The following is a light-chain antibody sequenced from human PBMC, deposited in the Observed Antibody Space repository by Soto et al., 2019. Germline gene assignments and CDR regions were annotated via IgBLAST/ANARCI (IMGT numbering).Light chain of an antibody. J-gene: IGLJ1*01. Sequence: QSVLTQPPSVSGAPGQRVTISCTGSSSNIGAGYDVHWYQQLPGTAPKLLIYGNSNRPSGVPDRFSGSKSGTSASLAITGLQAEDEADYYCQSYDSSLSGYNYVFGTETKVTVL. CDR3: QSYDSSLSGYNYV. V-gene: IGLV1-40*01. CDR1: SSNIGAGYD. CDR2: GNS.